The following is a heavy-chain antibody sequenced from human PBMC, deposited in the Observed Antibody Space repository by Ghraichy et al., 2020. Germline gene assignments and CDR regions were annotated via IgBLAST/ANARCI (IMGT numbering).Heavy chain of an antibody. V-gene: IGHV3-15*01. CDR3: TTDLDFWSGPVDY. Sequence: GGSLTLSCAASGFTFSNAWMSWVRQAPGKGLEWVGRIKSKTDGGTTDYAAPVKGRFTISRDDSKNTLYLQMNSLKTEDTAVYYCTTDLDFWSGPVDYWGQGTLVTVSS. J-gene: IGHJ4*02. CDR1: GFTFSNAW. D-gene: IGHD3-3*01. CDR2: IKSKTDGGTT.